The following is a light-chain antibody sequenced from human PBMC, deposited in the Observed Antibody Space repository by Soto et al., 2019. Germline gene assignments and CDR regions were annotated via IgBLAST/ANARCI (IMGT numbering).Light chain of an antibody. Sequence: ILMTQSPPTLSVSPGERATLSWRASQSIGTNLAWYQKKPGKAPRPLIFAASTRATGIAARLSGRGYGIELTLTISSMEHEDFEVYLCQQYNKSPLAFGHGTKVDI. J-gene: IGKJ1*01. CDR3: QQYNKSPLA. V-gene: IGKV3-15*01. CDR2: AAS. CDR1: QSIGTN.